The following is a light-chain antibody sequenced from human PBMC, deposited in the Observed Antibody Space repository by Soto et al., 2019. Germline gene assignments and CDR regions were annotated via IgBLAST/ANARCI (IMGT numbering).Light chain of an antibody. CDR3: CSYAGSSTYAV. V-gene: IGLV2-23*02. CDR1: SSDVGSYNL. CDR2: EVS. Sequence: QSVLTQPPPVSGSLGQSFTFSGTGPSSDVGSYNLVSWYQQHPGKAPKLMIYEVSKRPSGVSNRFFAFKSGNTASLTISGLQAEDEADYYCCSYAGSSTYAVFGGGTQLTVL. J-gene: IGLJ7*01.